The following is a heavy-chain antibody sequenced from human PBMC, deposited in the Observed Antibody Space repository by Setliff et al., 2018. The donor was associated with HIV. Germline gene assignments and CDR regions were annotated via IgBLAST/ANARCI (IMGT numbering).Heavy chain of an antibody. CDR1: GGSFSGTNYY. D-gene: IGHD1-26*01. CDR3: AREVGTRYMDV. J-gene: IGHJ6*03. V-gene: IGHV4-39*02. Sequence: SETLSLTCTVSGGSFSGTNYYWAWIRQPPGKGLEWIGSIYFGGSSHYNPSLESRVTISVDTSRSSFSLKLTSVTVADTALYYCAREVGTRYMDVWGKGTTVTVSS. CDR2: IYFGGSS.